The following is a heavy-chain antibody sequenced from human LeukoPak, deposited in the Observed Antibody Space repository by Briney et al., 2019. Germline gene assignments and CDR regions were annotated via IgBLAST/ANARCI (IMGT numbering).Heavy chain of an antibody. CDR1: GFTFSTYV. J-gene: IGHJ4*02. CDR3: AKKGVYRVTTSASVDY. Sequence: GGSLRLSCAASGFTFSTYVMSGVRQAPGKGLEWVSAISGSGGSTYYADSVKSRFTISRDNSKNTLYLQMNSLRAEDTAVYYCAKKGVYRVTTSASVDYWGQGTLVTVSS. D-gene: IGHD4-11*01. CDR2: ISGSGGST. V-gene: IGHV3-23*01.